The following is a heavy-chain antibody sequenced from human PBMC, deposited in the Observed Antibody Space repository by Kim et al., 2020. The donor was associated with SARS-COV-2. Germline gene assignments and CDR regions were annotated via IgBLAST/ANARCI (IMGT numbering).Heavy chain of an antibody. V-gene: IGHV3-30*01. J-gene: IGHJ1*01. D-gene: IGHD3-22*01. Sequence: GRFTLSRDNSKNTLYLQMNSLRAEDTAVYYCAREGQYYYDGSGAAEYFQHWGQGSLVTVSS. CDR3: AREGQYYYDGSGAAEYFQH.